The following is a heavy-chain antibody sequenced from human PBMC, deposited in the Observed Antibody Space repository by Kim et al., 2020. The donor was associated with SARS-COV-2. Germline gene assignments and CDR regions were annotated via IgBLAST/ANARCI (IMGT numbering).Heavy chain of an antibody. D-gene: IGHD3-16*01. J-gene: IGHJ4*02. CDR2: ST. V-gene: IGHV3-20*01. CDR3: VRGYAGGPFDL. Sequence: STGDADSVKGRCTISRDNAKNSLLLQMNSPRAGDTALYHCVRGYAGGPFDLWGQGTLVTVSS.